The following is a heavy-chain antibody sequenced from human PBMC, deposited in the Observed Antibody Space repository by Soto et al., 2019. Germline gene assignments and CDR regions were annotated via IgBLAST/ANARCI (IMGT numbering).Heavy chain of an antibody. J-gene: IGHJ6*02. Sequence: QLQLQESGPGLVMPSETLSLTCTVSGGSISTTSYYLGWIRQPPGKGPEWLGNIYYSGSTYYNPSLKRRVTVSVDTTNNQFSLKLSSVTAADTAMYYCARQSEYYYATGRAAPLYGMDVWGQGTTVTVS. D-gene: IGHD3-10*01. CDR2: IYYSGST. CDR3: ARQSEYYYATGRAAPLYGMDV. CDR1: GGSISTTSYY. V-gene: IGHV4-39*01.